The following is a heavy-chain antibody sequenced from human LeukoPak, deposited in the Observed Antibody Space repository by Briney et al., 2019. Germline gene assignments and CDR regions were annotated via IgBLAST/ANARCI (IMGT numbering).Heavy chain of an antibody. J-gene: IGHJ6*02. D-gene: IGHD3-3*01. CDR1: GYTFTSYD. V-gene: IGHV1-8*01. Sequence: GASVKVSCKASGYTFTSYDINWVRQATGQGLGWMGWMNPNSGNTGYAQKFQGRVTMTRNTSISTAYMELSSLRSEDTAVYYCARDACTIFGVVSMDVWGQGTTVTVSS. CDR3: ARDACTIFGVVSMDV. CDR2: MNPNSGNT.